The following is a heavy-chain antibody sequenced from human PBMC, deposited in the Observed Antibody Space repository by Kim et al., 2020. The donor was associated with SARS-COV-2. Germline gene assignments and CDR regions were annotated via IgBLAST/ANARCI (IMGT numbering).Heavy chain of an antibody. J-gene: IGHJ4*02. D-gene: IGHD4-4*01. CDR2: INQDGSEK. CDR3: MTIVRQPW. CDR1: GFTFSSYY. Sequence: GGSLRLSCAASGFTFSSYYMNWVRQVPGKGLEWVANINQDGSEKYYVDSVRGWFTISRDHAKNSLYLQINSLRAQDTAVYYCMTIVRQPWWGQGILVTV. V-gene: IGHV3-7*01.